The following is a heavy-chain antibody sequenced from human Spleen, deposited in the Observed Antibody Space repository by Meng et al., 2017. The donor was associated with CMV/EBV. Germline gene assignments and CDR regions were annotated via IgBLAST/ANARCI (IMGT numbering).Heavy chain of an antibody. D-gene: IGHD2-2*01. CDR1: GGSVSSGSYY. CDR3: ARTDFPLGYCSSTSCYGYWFDP. V-gene: IGHV4-61*01. CDR2: IYYSGST. Sequence: SETLSLTCTVSGGSVSSGSYYWSWIRQPPGEGLEWIGYIYYSGSTNYNPSLKSRVTISVDTSKNQFSLKLSSVTAADTAVYYCARTDFPLGYCSSTSCYGYWFDPWGQGTLVTVSS. J-gene: IGHJ5*02.